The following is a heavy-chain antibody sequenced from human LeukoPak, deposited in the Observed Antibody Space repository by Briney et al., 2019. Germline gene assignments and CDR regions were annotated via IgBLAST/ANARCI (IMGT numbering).Heavy chain of an antibody. Sequence: GGSLRLSCAASGFSFSSYSMNWVRQAPGKGLEWVSYISSSSGTIYYADSVKGRFTISRDNAKNSLYLQMNSLRAEDTAVYYCARGSSDFWSGYLDAFDIWGQGTMVTVSS. J-gene: IGHJ3*02. CDR1: GFSFSSYS. D-gene: IGHD3-3*01. V-gene: IGHV3-48*01. CDR2: ISSSSGTI. CDR3: ARGSSDFWSGYLDAFDI.